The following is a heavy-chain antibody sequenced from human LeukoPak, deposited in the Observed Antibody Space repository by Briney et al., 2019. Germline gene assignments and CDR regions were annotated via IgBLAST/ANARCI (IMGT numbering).Heavy chain of an antibody. V-gene: IGHV3-23*01. CDR2: ISGSGGST. Sequence: PGGSLRLSCAASGFTFSSYAMSWVRQAPGKGLEWVSAISGSGGSTYYADSVKGRFTISRDNSKNTLYLQMNSLRAEDTAVYYCARVWTMTDSSGYFNDAFDIWGQGTMVTVSS. CDR3: ARVWTMTDSSGYFNDAFDI. CDR1: GFTFSSYA. J-gene: IGHJ3*02. D-gene: IGHD3-22*01.